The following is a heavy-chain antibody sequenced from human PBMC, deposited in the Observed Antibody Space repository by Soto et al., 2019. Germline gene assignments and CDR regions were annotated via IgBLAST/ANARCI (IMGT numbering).Heavy chain of an antibody. CDR3: ARPYGSGSYGWFDP. CDR1: GGSFSGYS. Sequence: PAETLSLTCAVYGGSFSGYSWSWIRQPPGKGLEWIGEINHSGSTNYNPSLKSRVTISVDTPKNQFSLKLSSVTDADTAVYYCARPYGSGSYGWFDPWGQGTLVTVSS. J-gene: IGHJ5*02. D-gene: IGHD3-10*01. V-gene: IGHV4-34*01. CDR2: INHSGST.